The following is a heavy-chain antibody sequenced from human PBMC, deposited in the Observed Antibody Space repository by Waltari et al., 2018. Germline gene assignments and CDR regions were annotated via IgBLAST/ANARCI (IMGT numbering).Heavy chain of an antibody. D-gene: IGHD1-26*01. CDR1: GFIFSSYG. Sequence: QVQLVESGGGVVRPGGSLRLSCAASGFIFSSYGMPWVRPAPGKGPEWVAFIRYDGSHEYYADSVKGRFTIYRDNSMTTLYLQMSSLRPVDTAVYYCAKPHQDYSPHNYYYYYMDVWGKGTTVTVSS. CDR3: AKPHQDYSPHNYYYYYMDV. V-gene: IGHV3-30*02. J-gene: IGHJ6*03. CDR2: IRYDGSHE.